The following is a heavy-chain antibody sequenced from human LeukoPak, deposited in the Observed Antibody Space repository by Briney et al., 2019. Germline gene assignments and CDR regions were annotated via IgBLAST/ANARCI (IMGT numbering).Heavy chain of an antibody. J-gene: IGHJ4*02. CDR2: IYSGGST. V-gene: IGHV3-53*01. D-gene: IGHD2-15*01. CDR1: GFTFSSYA. Sequence: GGSLRLSCAASGFTFSSYAMSWVRQAPGKGLEWVSVIYSGGSTYYADSVKGRFTISRDNPKNTLYLQMNSLRAEDTAVYYCARDQYCSGGSCTDYWGQGTLVTVSS. CDR3: ARDQYCSGGSCTDY.